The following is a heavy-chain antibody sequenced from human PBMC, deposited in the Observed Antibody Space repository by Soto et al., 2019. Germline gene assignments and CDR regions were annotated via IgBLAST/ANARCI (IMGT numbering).Heavy chain of an antibody. D-gene: IGHD3-22*01. J-gene: IGHJ5*02. CDR3: ASEVHYYDSSGYYYNWFDP. Sequence: QVQLQESGPGLVKPSETLSLTCTVSGGSISSYYWSWIRQPPGKGLEWIGYIYYSGSTNYNPSLKSRVTISVDTSKNQFSLKLSSVTAADTAVYYCASEVHYYDSSGYYYNWFDPWGQGTLVTVSS. CDR2: IYYSGST. CDR1: GGSISSYY. V-gene: IGHV4-59*01.